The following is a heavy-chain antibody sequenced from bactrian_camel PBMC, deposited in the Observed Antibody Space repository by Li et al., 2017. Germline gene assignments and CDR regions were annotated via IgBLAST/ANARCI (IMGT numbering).Heavy chain of an antibody. V-gene: IGHV3S53*01. Sequence: VQLVESGGGSVQAGGSLRLPCGASGATFPGNCVAWFRQPPGKKREGVAVIYSGGTTHYTDSVKGRFTYSQDNDKNTLYLQMNSLKPEDTAMYYCAVHYLCDRDLGPWVDEVWARGVDAFAYWGQGTQVTVS. CDR3: AVHYLCDRDLGPWVDEVWARGVDAFAY. CDR1: GATFPGNC. D-gene: IGHD5*01. CDR2: IYSGGTT. J-gene: IGHJ6*01.